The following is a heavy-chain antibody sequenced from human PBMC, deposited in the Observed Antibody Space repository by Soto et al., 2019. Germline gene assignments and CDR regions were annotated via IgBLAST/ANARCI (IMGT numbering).Heavy chain of an antibody. Sequence: SETLSLTCTVSGASISSYYWSWIRQPPGKGLEWIGYVYYSGSTNYNPSLKSRVTISVDTSKNQFSLKLSSVTAADTAMYYCARDTTPSLWGQGTMVTVS. J-gene: IGHJ4*02. CDR2: VYYSGST. CDR3: ARDTTPSL. CDR1: GASISSYY. V-gene: IGHV4-59*01. D-gene: IGHD1-1*01.